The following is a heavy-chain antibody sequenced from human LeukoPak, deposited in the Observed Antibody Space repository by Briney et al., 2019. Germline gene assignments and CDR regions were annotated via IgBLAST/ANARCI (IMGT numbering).Heavy chain of an antibody. Sequence: PSETLSLTCTVSGGSISSYYWSWIRQPPGKGLEWIGYIYYSGSTNYYPSLKSRVTISVDTSKNQFTLKLSSVTAADTAVCYCARHRDGASDLFDLWGRGTLVTVSS. V-gene: IGHV4-59*08. CDR2: IYYSGST. CDR3: ARHRDGASDLFDL. D-gene: IGHD4/OR15-4a*01. J-gene: IGHJ2*01. CDR1: GGSISSYY.